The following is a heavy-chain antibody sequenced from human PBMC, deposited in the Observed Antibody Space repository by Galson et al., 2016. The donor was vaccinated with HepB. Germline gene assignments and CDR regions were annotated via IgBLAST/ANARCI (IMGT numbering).Heavy chain of an antibody. CDR2: IIPIFGGA. V-gene: IGHV1-69*13. CDR1: GGSFSSYA. Sequence: SVKVSCKASGGSFSSYAISWVRQAPGQGLEWMGGIIPIFGGANYAQKFQGRLTITADESTSTAYMELSSLTSEDTAGYYFAGGGSRRGSGWFTGMDVWGQGTTVTVSS. D-gene: IGHD6-19*01. J-gene: IGHJ6*02. CDR3: AGGGSRRGSGWFTGMDV.